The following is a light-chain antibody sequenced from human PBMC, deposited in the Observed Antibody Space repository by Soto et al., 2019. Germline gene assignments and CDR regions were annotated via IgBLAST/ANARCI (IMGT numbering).Light chain of an antibody. V-gene: IGLV2-14*03. Sequence: QAVVTQPASVSGSPGQSITVSCIGTSSDVGGYNYVSWYQQHPDKAPKLMIHDVSNRPSGVSNRFSGSKSGNTASLTISGLQAEDEAYYYCSSYASGNTQVFGGGTKVTVL. CDR1: SSDVGGYNY. CDR3: SSYASGNTQV. CDR2: DVS. J-gene: IGLJ2*01.